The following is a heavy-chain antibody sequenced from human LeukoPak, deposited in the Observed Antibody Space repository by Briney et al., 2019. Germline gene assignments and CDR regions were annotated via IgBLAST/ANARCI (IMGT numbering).Heavy chain of an antibody. CDR2: IFHSGST. D-gene: IGHD7-27*01. Sequence: GSLRLSCAASGFTFSNACMSWVRQPPGKGLEFIGEIFHSGSTNYNPSLKSRVTLSVDKSKNQFSLKLTSVTAADTAVYYCATTFNWAFDYWGQGTLVTVSS. CDR1: GFTFSNAC. J-gene: IGHJ4*02. V-gene: IGHV4-4*02. CDR3: ATTFNWAFDY.